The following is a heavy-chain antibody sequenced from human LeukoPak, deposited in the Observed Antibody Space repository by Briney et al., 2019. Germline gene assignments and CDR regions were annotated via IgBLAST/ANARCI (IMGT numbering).Heavy chain of an antibody. Sequence: QPGGSLRLSCAASGFNFSSYGMHWGRQAPGKGLEWVAVISYDGSNKYYADSVKGRFTISRDNSKNTLFLQMNSLRAEDTAVYYCAKEGYDYDSSGYNYYYGMDVWGQGTTVTVSS. CDR1: GFNFSSYG. V-gene: IGHV3-30*18. J-gene: IGHJ6*02. CDR3: AKEGYDYDSSGYNYYYGMDV. D-gene: IGHD3-22*01. CDR2: ISYDGSNK.